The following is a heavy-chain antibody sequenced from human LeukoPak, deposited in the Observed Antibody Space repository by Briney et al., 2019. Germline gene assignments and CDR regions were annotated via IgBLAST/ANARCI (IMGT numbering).Heavy chain of an antibody. CDR1: GGSFSGYY. CDR2: INHSGST. V-gene: IGHV4-34*01. J-gene: IGHJ6*03. D-gene: IGHD2-2*01. CDR3: ARPIVVVPAARGYYMDV. Sequence: SETLSLTCAVYGGSFSGYYWSWIRQPPGKGLEWIGEINHSGSTNYNPSLKSRVTISLDTYKNQFSLKLSSVTAADTAVYYCARPIVVVPAARGYYMDVWGKGTTVTVSS.